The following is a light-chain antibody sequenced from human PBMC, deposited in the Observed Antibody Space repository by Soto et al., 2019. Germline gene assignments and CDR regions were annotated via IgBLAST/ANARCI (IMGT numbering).Light chain of an antibody. CDR1: SSDIGGYNY. V-gene: IGLV2-14*01. J-gene: IGLJ1*01. CDR2: EVS. Sequence: QSVLTQPASVSGSPGQSITISCTGTSSDIGGYNYVSWYQQHPGKAPKLMIYEVSNRPSGVPDRFSGSKSGNTASLTISGLQAEDEAEYYCSSYTTSSPYVFGTGTKLTVL. CDR3: SSYTTSSPYV.